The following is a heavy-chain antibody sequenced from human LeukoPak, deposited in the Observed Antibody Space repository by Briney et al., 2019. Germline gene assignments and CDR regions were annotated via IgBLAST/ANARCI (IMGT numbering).Heavy chain of an antibody. J-gene: IGHJ5*02. CDR2: ISAYNGNT. CDR3: ARCPYDFWSGYQAYNWFDP. CDR1: GYTFTSYG. V-gene: IGHV1-18*01. D-gene: IGHD3-3*01. Sequence: ASVKVSCKASGYTFTSYGISWVRQAPGQGLEWMGWISAYNGNTNYAQKLQGRVTMATDTSTSTAYMELRSLRSDDTAVYYCARCPYDFWSGYQAYNWFDPWGQGTLVTVSS.